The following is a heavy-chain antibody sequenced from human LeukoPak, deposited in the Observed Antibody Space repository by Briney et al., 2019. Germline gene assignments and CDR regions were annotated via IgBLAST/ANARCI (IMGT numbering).Heavy chain of an antibody. J-gene: IGHJ4*02. V-gene: IGHV3-64D*06. CDR2: ISGSGNGGSR. CDR1: GFDFSIYT. CDR3: VKDFGRIRGTPDS. Sequence: PGGSLRLSCSAPGFDFSIYTMYWVRQAPGKGPEYVSTISGSGNGGSRYYADSVKGRFTISRDDSKSIVYLQMNNLRSEDTAVYYCVKDFGRIRGTPDSWGQGTLVTVSS. D-gene: IGHD1-26*01.